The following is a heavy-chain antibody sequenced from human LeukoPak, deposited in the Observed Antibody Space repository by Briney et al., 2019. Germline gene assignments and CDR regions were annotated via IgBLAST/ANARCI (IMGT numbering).Heavy chain of an antibody. Sequence: SETLSLTCTVSGGSISSSSYYWGWIRQPPGKGLEWIGSIYYSGSTYYNSSLKSRVTISVDTSKNQFSLKLSSVTAADTAVYYCARQLIHYYDSSGFDAFDIWGQGTMVTVSS. CDR3: ARQLIHYYDSSGFDAFDI. D-gene: IGHD3-22*01. V-gene: IGHV4-39*01. J-gene: IGHJ3*02. CDR1: GGSISSSSYY. CDR2: IYYSGST.